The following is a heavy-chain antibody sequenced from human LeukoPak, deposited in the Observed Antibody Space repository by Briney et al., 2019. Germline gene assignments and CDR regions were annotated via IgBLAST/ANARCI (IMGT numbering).Heavy chain of an antibody. J-gene: IGHJ3*02. Sequence: SETLSLTCTVSGGSISSFYWSWIRQAPGKGLEWIGYIYNSGTTIYNPSLQSRATISVDTSQNQISLRLSSVTAADTAVYYGTRPYSGDYAFDIWGQGTMVTVSS. D-gene: IGHD4-17*01. V-gene: IGHV4-59*08. CDR3: TRPYSGDYAFDI. CDR1: GGSISSFY. CDR2: IYNSGTT.